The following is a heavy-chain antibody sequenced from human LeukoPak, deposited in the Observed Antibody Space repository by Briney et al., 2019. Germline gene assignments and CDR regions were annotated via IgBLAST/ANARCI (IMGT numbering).Heavy chain of an antibody. D-gene: IGHD6-19*01. CDR3: ARPETQYSSGLDGFDI. V-gene: IGHV3-74*01. CDR1: GFTFSTYW. Sequence: GGSLRLSCAASGFTFSTYWMHWVRQAPGKGLVWVSRINSDGSRTTYADSVKGRFTISRDNAKNTLYLQMNSLRTEDTAVYYCARPETQYSSGLDGFDIWGQGTTVTVSS. J-gene: IGHJ3*02. CDR2: INSDGSRT.